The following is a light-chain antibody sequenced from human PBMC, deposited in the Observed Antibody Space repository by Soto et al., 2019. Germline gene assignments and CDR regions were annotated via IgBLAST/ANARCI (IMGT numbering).Light chain of an antibody. CDR1: SSDVDGYNY. CDR3: SSYTSSSTLDV. Sequence: QSALIQPASVYGSPGQSITIPCTGTSSDVDGYNYVSWYQQHPGKAPKLMIYDVSNRPSGVSIRFSGSKSGNTASLTISGLQAEDEADYYCSSYTSSSTLDVFGTGTKVTVL. J-gene: IGLJ1*01. CDR2: DVS. V-gene: IGLV2-14*01.